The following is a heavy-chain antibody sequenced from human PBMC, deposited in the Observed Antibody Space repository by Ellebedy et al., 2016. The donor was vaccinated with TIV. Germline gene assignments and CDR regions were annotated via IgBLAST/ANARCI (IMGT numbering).Heavy chain of an antibody. D-gene: IGHD3-9*01. J-gene: IGHJ4*02. CDR2: IRYDGSNK. Sequence: PGGSLRLSCAASGFTFSSYGMHWVRQAPGKGLEWVAFIRYDGSNKYYADSVKGRFTISRDNSKNTLYLQMNSLRAEDTAVYYCANDTYDILTGSYYFDYWGQGTLVTVSS. CDR1: GFTFSSYG. CDR3: ANDTYDILTGSYYFDY. V-gene: IGHV3-30*02.